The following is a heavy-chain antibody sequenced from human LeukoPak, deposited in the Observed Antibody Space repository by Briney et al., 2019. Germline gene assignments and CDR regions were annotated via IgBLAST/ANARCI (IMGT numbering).Heavy chain of an antibody. CDR1: GFIFSTYG. D-gene: IGHD3-16*01. J-gene: IGHJ4*02. V-gene: IGHV3-23*01. CDR3: AKARSSWGGYFDN. Sequence: GGSLRLSCAASGFIFSTYGMTWVRQAPGKGLEWVSGITTRGGTTSYADSVKGRFTISRDNSNNTLYLEMNSLRVEDTAVYYCAKARSSWGGYFDNWGQGTLVTVS. CDR2: ITTRGGTT.